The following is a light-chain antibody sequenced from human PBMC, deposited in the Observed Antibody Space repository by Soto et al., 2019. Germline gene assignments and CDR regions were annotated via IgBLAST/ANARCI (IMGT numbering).Light chain of an antibody. CDR3: QQRSNWPPLT. V-gene: IGKV3-11*01. J-gene: IGKJ4*01. CDR2: DAS. CDR1: QSVSSY. Sequence: EIVLTQSPATLSLSPGERATLSCRASQSVSSYLAWYQQKPGQAPRLLIYDASNRATGIPARFSGSGSGTDFTITISNLEPEDFEVYYCQQRSNWPPLTVGGENKVDIK.